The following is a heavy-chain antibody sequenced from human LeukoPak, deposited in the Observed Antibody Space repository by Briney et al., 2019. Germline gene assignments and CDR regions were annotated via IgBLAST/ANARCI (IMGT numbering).Heavy chain of an antibody. J-gene: IGHJ6*02. V-gene: IGHV4-59*02. CDR2: IYYSGST. D-gene: IGHD3-10*01. Sequence: GSLRLSCAASGFTVSSNYMSWVRQPPGKGLEWIGYIYYSGSTNYNPSLKSRVTISVDTSKNQFSLKLSSVTAADTAVYYCARDLSPGSGSYLAGYGMDVWGQGTTVTVSS. CDR3: ARDLSPGSGSYLAGYGMDV. CDR1: GFTVSSNY.